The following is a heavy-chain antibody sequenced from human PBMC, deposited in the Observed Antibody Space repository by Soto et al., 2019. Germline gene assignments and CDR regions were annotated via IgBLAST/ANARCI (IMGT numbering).Heavy chain of an antibody. CDR2: ISSSSSTI. D-gene: IGHD3-22*01. CDR1: GFTFSSYS. CDR3: ASANYYDSSGYPLVDY. Sequence: EVQLVASGGGVVQPGASLRLSCAPSGFTFSSYSLHWVLQAPGKGLEWVAYISSSSSTIYYADSVKGRFTISRDNAKNSLYLQMNSLRDEDTAVYYCASANYYDSSGYPLVDYWGQGTLVTVSS. V-gene: IGHV3-48*02. J-gene: IGHJ4*02.